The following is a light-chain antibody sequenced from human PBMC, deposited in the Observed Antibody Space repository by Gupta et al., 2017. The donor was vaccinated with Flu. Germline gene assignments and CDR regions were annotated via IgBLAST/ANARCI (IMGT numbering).Light chain of an antibody. Sequence: QSALTQPASVSGSPGQSIPISCTGTSSDVGGYNYVSWYQQHPGKAPKLMIYEVSNRPSGVSNRFSGSKSGNTASLTISGLQAEDEADYYCSSYTSSSTPSWVFGGGTKLTVL. CDR3: SSYTSSSTPSWV. J-gene: IGLJ3*02. CDR2: EVS. V-gene: IGLV2-14*01. CDR1: SSDVGGYNY.